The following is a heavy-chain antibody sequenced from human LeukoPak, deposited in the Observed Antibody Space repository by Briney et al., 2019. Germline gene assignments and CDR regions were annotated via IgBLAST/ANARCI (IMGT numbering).Heavy chain of an antibody. CDR3: ARGVVTDDYYMDV. Sequence: PSETLSLTCTVSGGSISSGRYYRTWIRLPAGKGLEWIGRLYTNDNTNYNPSLESRVSISVDTSTSQFYLQLTSVTAADTAVYFCARGVVTDDYYMDVWGKGTTVIVSS. CDR1: GGSISSGRYY. CDR2: LYTNDNT. V-gene: IGHV4-61*02. J-gene: IGHJ6*03. D-gene: IGHD2-21*02.